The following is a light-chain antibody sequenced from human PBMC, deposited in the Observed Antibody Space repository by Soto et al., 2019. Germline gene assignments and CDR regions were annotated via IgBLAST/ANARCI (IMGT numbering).Light chain of an antibody. Sequence: DIQMTQSPSSLSASVGDRVTITCQASQAISNYLSWIQQKPGKAPKLLIYDASDLETGVPSRFSGSGSGTDFTFTISSLQPEDVAAYYCEQYDSLPLTFGGGTRVEIK. CDR3: EQYDSLPLT. CDR1: QAISNY. CDR2: DAS. V-gene: IGKV1-33*01. J-gene: IGKJ4*01.